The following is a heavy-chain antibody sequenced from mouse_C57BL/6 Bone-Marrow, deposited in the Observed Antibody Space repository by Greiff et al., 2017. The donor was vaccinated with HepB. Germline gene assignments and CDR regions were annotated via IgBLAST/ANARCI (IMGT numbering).Heavy chain of an antibody. CDR1: GFTFSDYG. V-gene: IGHV5-17*01. D-gene: IGHD1-1*01. CDR3: ARQGNYGSTFAY. CDR2: ISSGSSTI. J-gene: IGHJ3*01. Sequence: VQLKESGGGLVKPGGSLKLSCAASGFTFSDYGMHWVRQAPEKGLEWVAYISSGSSTIYYADTVKGRFTISRDNAKNTLFLQMTSLRSEDTAMYYCARQGNYGSTFAYWGQGTLVTVSA.